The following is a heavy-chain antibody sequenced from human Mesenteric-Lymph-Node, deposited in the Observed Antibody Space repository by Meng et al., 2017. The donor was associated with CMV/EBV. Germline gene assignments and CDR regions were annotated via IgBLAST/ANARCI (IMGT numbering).Heavy chain of an antibody. CDR2: ISAYNSYT. J-gene: IGHJ4*02. V-gene: IGHV1-18*04. CDR3: ARDRSSSEL. D-gene: IGHD6-13*01. CDR1: GYPFATYG. Sequence: KVSCKTSGYPFATYGINWVRQAPGQGLEWMGWISAYNSYTYYARSLQDRVIMTTDTSTNTAYMELRSLRYDDTAVYYCARDRSSSELWGQGTLVTVSS.